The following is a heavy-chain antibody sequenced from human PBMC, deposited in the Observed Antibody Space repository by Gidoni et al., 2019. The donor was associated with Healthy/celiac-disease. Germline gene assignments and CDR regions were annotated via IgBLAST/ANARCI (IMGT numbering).Heavy chain of an antibody. V-gene: IGHV3-9*01. CDR2: ISWNSGSI. CDR1: GFTFDDSA. D-gene: IGHD3-22*01. Sequence: EVQLVESGGGLVQPGRSLRLSCAASGFTFDDSAMHWVRQAPGKGLEWVSGISWNSGSIGYADSVKGRFTISRDNAKNTLYLQMNSLRAEDTALYYCAKDMGPQPYYYDSSGIFDYWGQGTLVTVSS. J-gene: IGHJ4*02. CDR3: AKDMGPQPYYYDSSGIFDY.